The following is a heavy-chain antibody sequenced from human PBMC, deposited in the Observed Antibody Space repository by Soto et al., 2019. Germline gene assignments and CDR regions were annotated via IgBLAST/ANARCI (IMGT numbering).Heavy chain of an antibody. CDR1: GYTFTTYG. CDR3: AGEGFYAGSGKYSYGYSPPRYYGMDV. D-gene: IGHD5-18*01. Sequence: QVHLMQSGAEVKKPGASVKVSCKASGYTFTTYGISWVRQAPGLGLEWMGWISPYNDDTVYAQNLRARCTMTTDTSGRMADMQLRCLAPDDTAVYFCAGEGFYAGSGKYSYGYSPPRYYGMDVWGQGTTVTVSS. CDR2: ISPYNDDT. V-gene: IGHV1-18*01. J-gene: IGHJ6*02.